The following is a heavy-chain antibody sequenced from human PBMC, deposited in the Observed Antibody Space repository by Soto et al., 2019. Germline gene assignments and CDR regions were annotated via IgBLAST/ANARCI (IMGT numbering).Heavy chain of an antibody. J-gene: IGHJ6*02. CDR3: ARDVLIEQWLVRYYYYGMDV. CDR2: ISYDGSNK. D-gene: IGHD6-19*01. CDR1: GFTFSSYA. V-gene: IGHV3-30-3*01. Sequence: GGSLRLSCAASGFTFSSYAMHWVRQAPGKGLEWVAVISYDGSNKYYADSVKGRFTISRDNSKNTLCLQMNSLRAEDTAVYYCARDVLIEQWLVRYYYYGMDVWGQGTTVTVSS.